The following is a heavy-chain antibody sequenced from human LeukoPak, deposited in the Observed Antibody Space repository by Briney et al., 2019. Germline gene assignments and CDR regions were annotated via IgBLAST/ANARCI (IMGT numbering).Heavy chain of an antibody. D-gene: IGHD6-13*01. J-gene: IGHJ4*02. CDR3: TRGGATSSWYWFF. CDR1: GFSFKDAW. Sequence: GGSLRLSCAASGFSFKDAWMTWVRQAPGKGPEWVASINKDGSEQYYVDSVKGRFTISRDNAKNSLSLQVSSLRAEDTAVYYCTRGGATSSWYWFFWGQGTLVTVSS. V-gene: IGHV3-7*01. CDR2: INKDGSEQ.